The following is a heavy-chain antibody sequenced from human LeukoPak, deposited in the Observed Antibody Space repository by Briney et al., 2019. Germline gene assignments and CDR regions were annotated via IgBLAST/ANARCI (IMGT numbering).Heavy chain of an antibody. V-gene: IGHV1-69*01. D-gene: IGHD2-2*01. Sequence: SVKVSCKASGGTFSSYAISWVRQAPGQGLEWMGGIIPIFGTANYAQKFQGRVTITADESTSTAYMELSSLRSEDTAVYYCARLGITGHPPQIPSNIVVVPAASFDYWGQGTLVTVSS. CDR3: ARLGITGHPPQIPSNIVVVPAASFDY. J-gene: IGHJ4*02. CDR1: GGTFSSYA. CDR2: IIPIFGTA.